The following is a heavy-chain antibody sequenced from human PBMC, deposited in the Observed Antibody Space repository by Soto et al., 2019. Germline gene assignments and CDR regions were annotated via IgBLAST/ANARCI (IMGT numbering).Heavy chain of an antibody. CDR2: IRDNGEGT. V-gene: IGHV3-23*01. CDR1: GFTFSRSA. D-gene: IGHD2-21*02. CDR3: AKISSDNGGGDCYPI. Sequence: LRLSCAGASGFTFSRSALSWVRQAPGKGLEWLSAIRDNGEGTFYADSVKGRFTISRDNSRNTVYLQMNSLRAEDTAENYCAKISSDNGGGDCYPIWGQGTMATVSS. J-gene: IGHJ3*02.